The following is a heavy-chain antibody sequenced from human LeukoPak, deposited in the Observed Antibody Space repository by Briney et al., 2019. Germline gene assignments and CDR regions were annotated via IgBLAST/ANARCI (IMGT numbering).Heavy chain of an antibody. CDR3: ARNYRDLDY. Sequence: GGSLRLSCAASGFTFNIYVMSWVRQAPGKGLEWVSGISFGGGSTYYADSVKGRFTISRDNSRNTLYLQMNSLRVEDTAIYYCARNYRDLDYWGQGTLVTVSS. CDR2: ISFGGGST. CDR1: GFTFNIYV. J-gene: IGHJ4*02. D-gene: IGHD4-11*01. V-gene: IGHV3-23*01.